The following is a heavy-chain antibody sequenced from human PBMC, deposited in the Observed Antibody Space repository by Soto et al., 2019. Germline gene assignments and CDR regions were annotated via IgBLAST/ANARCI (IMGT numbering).Heavy chain of an antibody. V-gene: IGHV1-69*02. D-gene: IGHD3-10*01. CDR2: IIPILGIA. CDR3: ATRRGDGYNDY. Sequence: QVQLVQSGAEVKKPGSSVKVSCKASGGTFSSYTISWVRQAPGQGLEWMGRIIPILGIANYAQKFQGRVTITADKSTSTAYMDLSSLRSEVAAVYFCATRRGDGYNDYWGQGTLVTVSS. CDR1: GGTFSSYT. J-gene: IGHJ4*02.